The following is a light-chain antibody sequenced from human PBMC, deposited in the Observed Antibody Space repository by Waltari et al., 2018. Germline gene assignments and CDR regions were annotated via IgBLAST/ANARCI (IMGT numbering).Light chain of an antibody. J-gene: IGKJ4*01. CDR2: AAS. CDR3: QQTNSLLALT. Sequence: DLQMTQSPSSVSASLGDRVTIPCRASQDISTWLAWYQQKPGTVPNLLIYAASNLQSGVPSRFSGSGAGTDFTLTITSLQPEDFATYYCQQTNSLLALTFGGGTKVEMK. CDR1: QDISTW. V-gene: IGKV1-12*01.